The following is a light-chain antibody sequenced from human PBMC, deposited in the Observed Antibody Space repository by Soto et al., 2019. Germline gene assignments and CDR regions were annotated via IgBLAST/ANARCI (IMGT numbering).Light chain of an antibody. Sequence: QSALTQPPSASGSPGQSVTISSTGTSSDVGAYNYVSWYQQHPGKAPKLMIYEVSKRPSGVPDRFSGSKSGNTASLTVSGLQAEDEADYYCRSYAATNSRWFGGGTKLTVL. CDR2: EVS. CDR3: RSYAATNSRW. CDR1: SSDVGAYNY. J-gene: IGLJ3*02. V-gene: IGLV2-8*01.